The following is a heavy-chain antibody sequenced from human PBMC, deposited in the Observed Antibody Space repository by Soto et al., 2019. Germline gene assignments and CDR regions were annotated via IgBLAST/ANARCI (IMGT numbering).Heavy chain of an antibody. CDR1: GYTFTSYG. J-gene: IGHJ3*02. CDR2: ISAYNGNT. CDR3: ARDLRDIVVVVAATSNAFDI. Sequence: QVQLVQSGAEVKKPGASVKVSCKASGYTFTSYGISWVRQAPGQGLEWMGWISAYNGNTNYAQKLQGRVTMTTDTSTSTVYMELRRLRSDDTAVYYCARDLRDIVVVVAATSNAFDIWGQGTMVTVSS. D-gene: IGHD2-15*01. V-gene: IGHV1-18*01.